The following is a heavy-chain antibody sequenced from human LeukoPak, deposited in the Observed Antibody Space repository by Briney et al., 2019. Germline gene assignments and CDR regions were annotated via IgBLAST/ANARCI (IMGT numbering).Heavy chain of an antibody. J-gene: IGHJ3*01. CDR1: GFTFTTYW. V-gene: IGHV3-7*03. Sequence: PGGSLRLSCAASGFTFTTYWMGWVRQAPGKGLEWVANIKQDGSEQYYVDSVKGRFTISRDNSKNTLYLQMNSLRAQDTAVYYFAEPLWSGSADAFDVWGQGTMVTVSS. D-gene: IGHD3-3*01. CDR2: IKQDGSEQ. CDR3: AEPLWSGSADAFDV.